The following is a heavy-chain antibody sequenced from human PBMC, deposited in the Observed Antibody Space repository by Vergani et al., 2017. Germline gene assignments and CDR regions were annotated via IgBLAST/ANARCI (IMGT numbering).Heavy chain of an antibody. V-gene: IGHV1-2*06. Sequence: VQLVQSGAEVKKPGASVKVSCKASGYTFTGYYMHWVRQAPGQGLEWMGRINPNSGGTNYEQKFQGRVTMTRDTSISTAYMELSRLRSDDTAVYYCARATIFGVGYPADYWGQGTLVTVSS. CDR1: GYTFTGYY. CDR2: INPNSGGT. J-gene: IGHJ4*02. CDR3: ARATIFGVGYPADY. D-gene: IGHD3-3*01.